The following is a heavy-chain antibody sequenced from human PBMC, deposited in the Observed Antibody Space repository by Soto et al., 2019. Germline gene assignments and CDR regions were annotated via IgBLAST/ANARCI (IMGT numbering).Heavy chain of an antibody. CDR2: INHSGST. D-gene: IGHD1-1*01. CDR1: GGSFSGYY. J-gene: IGHJ5*02. V-gene: IGHV4-34*01. CDR3: ARDRRGTGTT. Sequence: SETLSLTCAVYGGSFSGYYWSWIRQPPGKGLEWIGEINHSGSTYYNPSLKSRVTISVDTSKNQFSLKLSSVTAADTAVYYCARDRRGTGTTWGQGTLVTVSS.